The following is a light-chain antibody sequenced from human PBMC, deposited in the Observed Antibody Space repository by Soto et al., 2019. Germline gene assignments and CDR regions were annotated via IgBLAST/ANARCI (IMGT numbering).Light chain of an antibody. V-gene: IGKV1-6*01. CDR2: RTS. CDR1: QSISSY. Sequence: IQMTQSPSSLSASVGDRVTITCRASQSISSYLNWYQQKPGKAPKLLIYRTSHLQSGVPSRFSGSGSGTDFTLTISSLQPEDFATYFCLQNYNYPWTFGQGTKV. J-gene: IGKJ1*01. CDR3: LQNYNYPWT.